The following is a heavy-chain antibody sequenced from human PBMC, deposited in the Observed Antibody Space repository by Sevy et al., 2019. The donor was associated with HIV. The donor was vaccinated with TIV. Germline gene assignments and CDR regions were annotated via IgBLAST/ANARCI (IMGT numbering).Heavy chain of an antibody. CDR2: IWYDGTKK. CDR1: GFSFSGYG. J-gene: IGHJ4*02. D-gene: IGHD6-19*01. V-gene: IGHV3-33*01. Sequence: GGSLRLSCAASGFSFSGYGMHWVRQAPGKGLEWVAVIWYDGTKKEYKDSVKGRYTISRDNSKNTLYLQMNSLRAEDTAVYYCARERIAVAGMGYYFDFWGQGTLVTVSS. CDR3: ARERIAVAGMGYYFDF.